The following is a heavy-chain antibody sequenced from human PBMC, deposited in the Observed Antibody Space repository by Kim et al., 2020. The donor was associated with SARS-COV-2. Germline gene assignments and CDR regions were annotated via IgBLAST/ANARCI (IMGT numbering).Heavy chain of an antibody. CDR3: ATDGTSFEF. CDR2: GSEK. J-gene: IGHJ4*02. V-gene: IGHV3-7*03. D-gene: IGHD1-1*01. Sequence: GSEKYYMDAVKGRFTSSRDSAKSSLFLQMNSLRAEDTAVYYCATDGTSFEFWGQGTLVTVSS.